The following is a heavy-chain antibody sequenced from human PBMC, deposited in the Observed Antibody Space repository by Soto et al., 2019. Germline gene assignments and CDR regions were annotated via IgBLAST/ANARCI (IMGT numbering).Heavy chain of an antibody. D-gene: IGHD3-9*01. CDR2: IDWDDDK. CDR1: GFSLSTSAMC. Sequence: SGPTLVNPTQTLTLTCTFSGFSLSTSAMCVSWIRQPPGKALEWLALIDWDDDKYYSTSLKTRLTISKDTSKNQMVLTMTNMDLVDTGTYYCARMYYDILTGYYRQTYGYYYGIDVWGQGTTVTVSS. CDR3: ARMYYDILTGYYRQTYGYYYGIDV. J-gene: IGHJ6*02. V-gene: IGHV2-70*01.